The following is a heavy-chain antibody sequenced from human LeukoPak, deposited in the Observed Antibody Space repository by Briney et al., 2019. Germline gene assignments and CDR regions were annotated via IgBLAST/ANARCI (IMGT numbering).Heavy chain of an antibody. CDR2: IHYSGST. Sequence: SETLSLTCTVSGGSITNYYWSWMRQPPGKGLEWIGYIHYSGSTNYNPSLKSRVTISLDTSKSQFSLRLTSVTAADTAIYYCAGTEWNYARWGQGTLVTVSS. CDR1: GGSITNYY. D-gene: IGHD1-7*01. V-gene: IGHV4-59*08. J-gene: IGHJ4*02. CDR3: AGTEWNYAR.